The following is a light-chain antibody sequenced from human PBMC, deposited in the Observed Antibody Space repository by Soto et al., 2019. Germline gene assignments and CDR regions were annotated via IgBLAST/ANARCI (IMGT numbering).Light chain of an antibody. CDR3: NSYTSRSTYV. V-gene: IGLV2-8*01. J-gene: IGLJ1*01. CDR2: GVT. Sequence: QSALAQPPSASGSPGQSVTISCTGSGSDIGAYNFVSWYQQHPGKAPKLMIFGVTERPSGVPDRFSGSKSGNTASLTISGLQAEDEADYYCNSYTSRSTYVFGTGTKLTVL. CDR1: GSDIGAYNF.